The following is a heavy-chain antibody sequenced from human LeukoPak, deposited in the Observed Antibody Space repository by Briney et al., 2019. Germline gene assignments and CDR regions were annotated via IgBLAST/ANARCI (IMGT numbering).Heavy chain of an antibody. CDR3: TILTYYYDSGGYFTTFDY. J-gene: IGHJ4*02. V-gene: IGHV1-2*06. CDR1: GYTFTGYY. Sequence: ASVKVSCQASGYTFTGYYMHWVRQAPGQGLEWMGRINPNSGGTNYAQKFQGRVTMTRDTSISTAYMELSRLRSDDTAVYYCTILTYYYDSGGYFTTFDYWGQGTLVTVSS. CDR2: INPNSGGT. D-gene: IGHD3-22*01.